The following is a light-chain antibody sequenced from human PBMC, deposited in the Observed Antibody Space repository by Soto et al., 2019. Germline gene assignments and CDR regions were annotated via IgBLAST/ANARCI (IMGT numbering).Light chain of an antibody. CDR3: SSYTSSTTLEGVI. CDR1: SSDVGDYNY. J-gene: IGLJ2*01. V-gene: IGLV2-14*01. CDR2: EVS. Sequence: QSALTQPASVSGSPGQSITISCTGTSSDVGDYNYVSWYQHHPGKAPKLMIYEVSNRPSGVSNRFSGSKSGNTASLTISGLQADDEADYYCSSYTSSTTLEGVIFGGGTQLTVL.